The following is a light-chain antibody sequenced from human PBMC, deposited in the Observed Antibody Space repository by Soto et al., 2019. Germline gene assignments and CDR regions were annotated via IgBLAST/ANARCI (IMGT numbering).Light chain of an antibody. CDR3: SSYTSSRAYV. CDR2: EVS. Sequence: QSWLTRPASVSGSPGQSITISCTGTSSDVGGYNYVSWYQQQSGKAPKLMIHEVSNRPSGVSNRFSGSKSGNTASLTISGLQAEDEADYYCSSYTSSRAYVFGIGTKVTVL. CDR1: SSDVGGYNY. V-gene: IGLV2-14*01. J-gene: IGLJ1*01.